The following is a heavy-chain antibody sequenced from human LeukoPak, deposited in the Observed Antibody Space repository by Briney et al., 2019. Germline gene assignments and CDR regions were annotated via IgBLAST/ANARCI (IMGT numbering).Heavy chain of an antibody. Sequence: ASVKVSCMVSGYTLTELSMHWVRQAPGKGLEWMGGFDPEDGETIYAQRFQGRVTMTEDTSTDTAYMELSSLRSEDTAVYYCATSQGTGTAPHYWGQGTLVTVSS. J-gene: IGHJ4*02. CDR1: GYTLTELS. V-gene: IGHV1-24*01. CDR2: FDPEDGET. CDR3: ATSQGTGTAPHY. D-gene: IGHD1-1*01.